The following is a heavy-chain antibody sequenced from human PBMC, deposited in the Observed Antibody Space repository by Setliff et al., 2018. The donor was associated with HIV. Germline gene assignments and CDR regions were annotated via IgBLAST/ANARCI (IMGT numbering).Heavy chain of an antibody. Sequence: PSETLSLTCAVYGGSFSGYHWNWIRQFPGKGLEWIGEINHTGNTQYNPSLKSRVTMSEETSKNQFSLKLKSVTAADTAIYFCARTYSSNWYIDYWGQETLVTVSS. CDR2: INHTGNT. D-gene: IGHD6-13*01. J-gene: IGHJ4*02. V-gene: IGHV4-34*01. CDR1: GGSFSGYH. CDR3: ARTYSSNWYIDY.